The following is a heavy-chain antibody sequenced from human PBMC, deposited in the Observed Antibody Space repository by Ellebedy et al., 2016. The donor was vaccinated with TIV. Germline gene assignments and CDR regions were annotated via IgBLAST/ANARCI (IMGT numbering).Heavy chain of an antibody. V-gene: IGHV1-18*01. D-gene: IGHD3-22*01. CDR3: AVGVYYDSSGSNAFDI. CDR2: ISAYNGNT. Sequence: AASVKVSCKASGYTFTSYGISWVRQAPGQGLEWMGWISAYNGNTNYAQKLQGRVTMTTDTSTSTDYMELRSLRSDDTAVYYCAVGVYYDSSGSNAFDIWGQGTMVTVSS. CDR1: GYTFTSYG. J-gene: IGHJ3*02.